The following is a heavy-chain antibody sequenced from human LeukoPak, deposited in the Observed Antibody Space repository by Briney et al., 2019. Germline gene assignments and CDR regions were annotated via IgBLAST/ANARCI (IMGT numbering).Heavy chain of an antibody. V-gene: IGHV4-34*01. CDR1: GGSFSGYY. Sequence: SETLSLTCAVYGGSFSGYYWSWIRQPPGKGLEWIGEINHSGSTNYNPSLKSRVTISVDTSKNQFSLELSSVTAADTAVYHCARHGTRYSGYDWFDPWGQGTLVTVSS. CDR3: ARHGTRYSGYDWFDP. J-gene: IGHJ5*02. D-gene: IGHD5-12*01. CDR2: INHSGST.